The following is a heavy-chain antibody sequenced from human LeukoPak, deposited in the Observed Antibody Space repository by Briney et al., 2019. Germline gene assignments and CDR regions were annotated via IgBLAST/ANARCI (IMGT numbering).Heavy chain of an antibody. D-gene: IGHD1-26*01. CDR1: GYIFTSYY. J-gene: IGHJ4*02. Sequence: ASVKVSCKASGYIFTSYYTHWLRQAPGQGLEWMGLIKPTGGGTVYAERFQDRVTMTRDTSTSTVYMELNSLRADDTAVYYCARGDSGSYFYWGQGTLVTVSS. V-gene: IGHV1-46*01. CDR3: ARGDSGSYFY. CDR2: IKPTGGGT.